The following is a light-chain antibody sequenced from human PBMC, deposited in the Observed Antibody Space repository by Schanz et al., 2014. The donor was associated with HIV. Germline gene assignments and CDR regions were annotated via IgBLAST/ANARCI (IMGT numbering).Light chain of an antibody. J-gene: IGKJ5*01. V-gene: IGKV3D-20*02. CDR2: GAS. CDR1: QSVSSSY. Sequence: EIVLTQSPGTLSLSPGDRATLSCRASQSVSSSYLAWYQQKPGQAPRLLIYGASTRATGIPARFSGSGSGTEFTLTISSLQSEDFAVYYCRQRSNWPPITFGQGTRLEIK. CDR3: RQRSNWPPIT.